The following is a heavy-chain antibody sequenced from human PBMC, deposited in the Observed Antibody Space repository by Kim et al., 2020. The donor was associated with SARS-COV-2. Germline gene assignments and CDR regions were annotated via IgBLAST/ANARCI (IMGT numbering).Heavy chain of an antibody. J-gene: IGHJ4*02. D-gene: IGHD4-17*01. CDR3: ARDLSILYGDYPDDY. V-gene: IGHV1-3*01. Sequence: QKFQGRVTITRDTSASTAYMELSSLRSEDTAVYYCARDLSILYGDYPDDYWGQGTLVTVSS.